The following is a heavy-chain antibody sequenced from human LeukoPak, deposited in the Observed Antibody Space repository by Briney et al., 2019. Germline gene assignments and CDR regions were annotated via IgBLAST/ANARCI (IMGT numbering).Heavy chain of an antibody. J-gene: IGHJ5*02. CDR1: GVIISSYA. Sequence: GSLRLSCAASGVIISSYAMSWVRQAPGKGLEWVSAINGRGDNTYYADFVKGRFTISRDNSKSAVYLQMDSLRTEDTAVYYCAKDRVSPGFNWFDPWGQGTLVTVSS. CDR2: INGRGDNT. D-gene: IGHD2/OR15-2a*01. CDR3: AKDRVSPGFNWFDP. V-gene: IGHV3-23*01.